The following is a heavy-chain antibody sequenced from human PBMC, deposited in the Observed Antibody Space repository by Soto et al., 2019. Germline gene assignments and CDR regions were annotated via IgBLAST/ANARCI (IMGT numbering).Heavy chain of an antibody. D-gene: IGHD6-19*01. CDR3: ARIHPPYSSGWYGGG. Sequence: SVKVSCKASGGTFSSYAISWVRQASGQGLEWMGGIIPIFGTANYAQKFQGRVTITADKSTSTAYMELSSLRSEDTAVYYCARIHPPYSSGWYGGGWGQGTLVTVSS. CDR1: GGTFSSYA. CDR2: IIPIFGTA. V-gene: IGHV1-69*06. J-gene: IGHJ4*02.